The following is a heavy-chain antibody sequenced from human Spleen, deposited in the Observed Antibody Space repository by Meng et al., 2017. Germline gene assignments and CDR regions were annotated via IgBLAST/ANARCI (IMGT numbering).Heavy chain of an antibody. D-gene: IGHD5-12*01. CDR2: IKSKPDGETI. CDR3: SGHIDY. Sequence: GQLVEFGGGLVKPGGSLRLSCEGPGFTFSNAYMTWVRQVPGKRLEWVGRIKSKPDGETIDYGAPVKGRFTISRDDSKNTVYLQMNSLKTEDTAVYYCSGHIDYWGQGTLVTVSS. V-gene: IGHV3-15*01. CDR1: GFTFSNAY. J-gene: IGHJ4*02.